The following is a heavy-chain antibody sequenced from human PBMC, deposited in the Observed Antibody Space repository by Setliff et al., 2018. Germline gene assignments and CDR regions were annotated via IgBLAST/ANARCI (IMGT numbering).Heavy chain of an antibody. CDR2: IYSGGGA. CDR1: GFTVSDNY. V-gene: IGHV3-53*01. J-gene: IGHJ3*02. D-gene: IGHD6-13*01. CDR3: ARDLRARGSWYTDI. Sequence: PGESLKISCAASGFTVSDNYINWVRQAPGKGLEWVSFIYSGGGAAYADSVKGRFSISRDPSKNAVFLQMNTLRVDDTAVYYCARDLRARGSWYTDIWGQGTLVTVSS.